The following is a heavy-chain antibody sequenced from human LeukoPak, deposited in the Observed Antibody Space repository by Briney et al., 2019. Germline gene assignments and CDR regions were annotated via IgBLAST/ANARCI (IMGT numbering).Heavy chain of an antibody. CDR2: ISGSGGST. V-gene: IGHV3-23*01. CDR3: AKDLRGSSGWYVNYYYYYGMDV. D-gene: IGHD6-19*01. J-gene: IGHJ6*02. Sequence: GGSLRLSCAASGFTFSSYAMSWVRQAPGKGLEWASAISGSGGSTYYADSVKGRFTISRDNSKNTLYLQMNSLRAEDTAVYYCAKDLRGSSGWYVNYYYYYGMDVWGQGTTVTASS. CDR1: GFTFSSYA.